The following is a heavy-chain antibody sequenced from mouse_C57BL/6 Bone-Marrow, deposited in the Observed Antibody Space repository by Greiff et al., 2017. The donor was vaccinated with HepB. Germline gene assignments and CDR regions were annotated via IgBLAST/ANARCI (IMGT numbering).Heavy chain of an antibody. D-gene: IGHD4-1*01. CDR2: ISYDGSN. CDR3: AREEGLTGTDFDY. Sequence: ESGPGLVKPSQSLSLTCSVTGYSITSGYYWNWIRQFPGNKLEWMGYISYDGSNNYNPSFKNRISITRDTSKNQFFLKLNSVTTEDTATYYCAREEGLTGTDFDYWGRGTTLTVSS. V-gene: IGHV3-6*01. J-gene: IGHJ2*01. CDR1: GYSITSGYY.